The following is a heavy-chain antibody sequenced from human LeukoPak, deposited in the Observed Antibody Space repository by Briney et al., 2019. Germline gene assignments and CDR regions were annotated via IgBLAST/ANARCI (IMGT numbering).Heavy chain of an antibody. D-gene: IGHD6-19*01. CDR2: ISWLSGISGKK. CDR3: ARGAAVAGIYYYYMDV. V-gene: IGHV3-9*01. CDR1: GFIFEDYA. J-gene: IGHJ6*03. Sequence: GGSLRLSCAASGFIFEDYAMHWVRQVPGKGLEWVSGISWLSGISGKKDYADSVKGRFTISRDNSKSTLYIQMNSLRAEDTAVYCCARGAAVAGIYYYYMDVWGKGTTVTVSS.